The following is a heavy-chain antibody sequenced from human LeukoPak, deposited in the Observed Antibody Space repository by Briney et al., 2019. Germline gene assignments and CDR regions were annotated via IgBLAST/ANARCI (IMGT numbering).Heavy chain of an antibody. D-gene: IGHD3-22*01. CDR1: GGSISSYY. CDR2: IYTTGST. Sequence: PSETLSLTCTVAGGSISSYYWSWIRQPAGKGREWIGRIYTTGSTNYNPSLKSRVTMSVDTSKNQFSLKLSSVTAADTAVYYCARDSQPYDSSGSYNWFDPWGQGTLVTVSS. CDR3: ARDSQPYDSSGSYNWFDP. V-gene: IGHV4-4*07. J-gene: IGHJ5*02.